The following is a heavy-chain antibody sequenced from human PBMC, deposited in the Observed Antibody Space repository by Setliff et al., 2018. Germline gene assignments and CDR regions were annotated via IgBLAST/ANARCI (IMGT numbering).Heavy chain of an antibody. CDR1: GYIFTDYG. J-gene: IGHJ4*02. V-gene: IGHV1-3*01. CDR2: IHAGSSNT. D-gene: IGHD2-8*02. Sequence: CKASGYIFTDYGVSWVRQAPGQGLEWVGWIHAGSSNTLYSQRFQDRITISRDTSATTVHMELSSLRSDDTAVYYCARTSTSGPHYDYWGQGTLVTVSS. CDR3: ARTSTSGPHYDY.